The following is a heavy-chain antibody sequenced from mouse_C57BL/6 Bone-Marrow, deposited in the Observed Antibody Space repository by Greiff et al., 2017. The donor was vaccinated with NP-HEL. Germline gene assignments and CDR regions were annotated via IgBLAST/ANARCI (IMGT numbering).Heavy chain of an antibody. Sequence: VQLQQSGPELVKPGASVKISCKASGYTFTDYYMNWVKQSHGKSLEWIGDINPNNGGTSYNQKFKGKATLTVDKSSSTAYMELRSLTSEDSAVYYCARIRWLRAMDYWGQGTSVTVSS. D-gene: IGHD2-3*01. CDR3: ARIRWLRAMDY. CDR2: INPNNGGT. V-gene: IGHV1-26*01. J-gene: IGHJ4*01. CDR1: GYTFTDYY.